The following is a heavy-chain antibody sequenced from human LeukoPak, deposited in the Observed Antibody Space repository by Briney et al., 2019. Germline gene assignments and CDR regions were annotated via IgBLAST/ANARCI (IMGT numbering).Heavy chain of an antibody. D-gene: IGHD2-21*02. J-gene: IGHJ5*02. CDR2: IYSGGST. V-gene: IGHV3-66*01. Sequence: GGSLRLSCAASGLTVSSSYMSWVRQAPGKGLEWVSAIYSGGSTYYADSVKGRFTISRDNSKNTLSLQMNSLRAEDTAVYYCARVRTALTNWFDPWGQGTLDTVAS. CDR3: ARVRTALTNWFDP. CDR1: GLTVSSSY.